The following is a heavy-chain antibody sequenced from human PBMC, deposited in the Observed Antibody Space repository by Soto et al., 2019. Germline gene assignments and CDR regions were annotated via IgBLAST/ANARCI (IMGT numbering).Heavy chain of an antibody. J-gene: IGHJ4*02. CDR2: IYYNGTT. V-gene: IGHV4-31*03. CDR3: AAKPHNWNIWMVY. D-gene: IGHD1-1*01. Sequence: SETLSLTCTASGGSISSPNFYWSWIRQHPGKGLEWIGHIYYNGTTYYNPTLKSRVSISVDTSKNQFSLKLSSVTAADTAVYYCAAKPHNWNIWMVYWGPGIMVTVSS. CDR1: GGSISSPNFY.